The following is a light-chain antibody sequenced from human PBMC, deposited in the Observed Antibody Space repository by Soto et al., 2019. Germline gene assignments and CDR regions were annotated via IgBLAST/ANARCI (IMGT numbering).Light chain of an antibody. J-gene: IGLJ1*01. CDR1: KIGSKI. CDR3: QVWASTAEFFV. Sequence: SYELTQPHPVSVAPGHTAKITCGGDKIGSKIVHWYKQRPGQAPVAVVFDATDRPSGIPDRISASRSGDTATLTISRVDAGDEADYYCQVWASTAEFFVFGSGTKVTVL. CDR2: DAT. V-gene: IGLV3-21*02.